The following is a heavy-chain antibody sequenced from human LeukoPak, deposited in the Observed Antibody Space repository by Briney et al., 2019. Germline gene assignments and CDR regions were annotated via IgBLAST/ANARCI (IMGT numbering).Heavy chain of an antibody. J-gene: IGHJ6*03. CDR1: GGSISSSSYY. D-gene: IGHD3-10*01. CDR3: ARAGRLFYYYMDV. Sequence: SETLSLTCTVSGGSISSSSYYWGWIRQPPGKGLEWIGSIYYSGSTYYNPSLKSRVTISVDTSKNQFSLKLSSVTAADTAVYYCARAGRLFYYYMDVWGKGTTVTISS. V-gene: IGHV4-39*07. CDR2: IYYSGST.